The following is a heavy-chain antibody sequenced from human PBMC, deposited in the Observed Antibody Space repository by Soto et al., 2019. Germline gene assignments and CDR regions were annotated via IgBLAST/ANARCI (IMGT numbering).Heavy chain of an antibody. V-gene: IGHV4-59*01. Sequence: QVQLQESGPGLVKPSGTLSLSCSVSGGSMSSYYWSWIRQPPGKGLEWIGYIYYSGSTNYNPSLKSRVTMSVDTSKNQFSLKLSSVTAADTAVYYCARDFVVPTNDAFDVWGQGTMVTVSS. CDR2: IYYSGST. D-gene: IGHD5-12*01. J-gene: IGHJ3*01. CDR1: GGSMSSYY. CDR3: ARDFVVPTNDAFDV.